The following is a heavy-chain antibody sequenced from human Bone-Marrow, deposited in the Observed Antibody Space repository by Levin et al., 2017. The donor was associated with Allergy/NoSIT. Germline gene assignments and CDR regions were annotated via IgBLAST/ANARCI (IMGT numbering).Heavy chain of an antibody. J-gene: IGHJ4*02. D-gene: IGHD5-18*01. CDR3: ARERGYSDGWPGPIDY. Sequence: PGGSLRLSCTVSAGSISSYYWSWIRQPPGKGLEWIGYMHYSGSTNYNPSLKSRGTMALDTSKNQFSLKLSSVTAADTAVYHCARERGYSDGWPGPIDYWGQGILVTVSS. CDR2: MHYSGST. CDR1: AGSISSYY. V-gene: IGHV4-59*12.